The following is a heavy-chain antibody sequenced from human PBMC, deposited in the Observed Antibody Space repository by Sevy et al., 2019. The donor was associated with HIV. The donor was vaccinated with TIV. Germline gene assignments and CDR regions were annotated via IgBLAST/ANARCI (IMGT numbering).Heavy chain of an antibody. CDR3: VRVPWRNGYYDFWSGPIGNYYYYGMDV. J-gene: IGHJ6*02. CDR2: IYYSGST. V-gene: IGHV4-59*13. CDR1: GGSISSYY. Sequence: SETLSLTCTVSGGSISSYYWSWIRQPPGKGLEWIGYIYYSGSTNYNPVLKSRVTISVDTSKNQFSLKLSSVTAADTAVYYCVRVPWRNGYYDFWSGPIGNYYYYGMDVWGQGTTVTVSS. D-gene: IGHD3-3*01.